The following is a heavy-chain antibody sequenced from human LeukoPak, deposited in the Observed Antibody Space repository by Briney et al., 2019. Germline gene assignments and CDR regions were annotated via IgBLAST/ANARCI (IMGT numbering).Heavy chain of an antibody. CDR3: ARTVAGDNDAFDI. V-gene: IGHV1-2*06. Sequence: ASVKVSCKASGYTFTGYYMHWVRQAPGQGLEWMGRINPNSGGTKYAQKFQGRVTMTRDTSISTAYMELSRLRSDDTAVYYCARTVAGDNDAFDIWGQGTMVTVSS. J-gene: IGHJ3*02. CDR1: GYTFTGYY. D-gene: IGHD6-19*01. CDR2: INPNSGGT.